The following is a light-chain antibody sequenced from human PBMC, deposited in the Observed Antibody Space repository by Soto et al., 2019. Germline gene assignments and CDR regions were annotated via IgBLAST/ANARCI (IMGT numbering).Light chain of an antibody. Sequence: DFQMTESPSTLYASLGDRVTVPCRASQSISTWLAWYQQKPGNAPXXLIYKASSLESGVPSRFSGSGSGTEFTLTISSLPPDDFATYYCQQYNSHWTFGQGTKVDIK. CDR1: QSISTW. CDR2: KAS. V-gene: IGKV1-5*03. CDR3: QQYNSHWT. J-gene: IGKJ1*01.